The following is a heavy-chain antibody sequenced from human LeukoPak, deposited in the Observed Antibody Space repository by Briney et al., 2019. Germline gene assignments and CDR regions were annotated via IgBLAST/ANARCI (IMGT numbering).Heavy chain of an antibody. Sequence: SVKVSCKASGGTFSSYAISWVRQAPGQGLDWMGRIIPIFGTANYAQKFQGRVTIITDESTSTAYMELSSLRSEDTAAYYCARVDKYSGSYHWGQGTLVTVSS. CDR3: ARVDKYSGSYH. CDR2: IIPIFGTA. V-gene: IGHV1-69*05. J-gene: IGHJ5*02. CDR1: GGTFSSYA. D-gene: IGHD1-26*01.